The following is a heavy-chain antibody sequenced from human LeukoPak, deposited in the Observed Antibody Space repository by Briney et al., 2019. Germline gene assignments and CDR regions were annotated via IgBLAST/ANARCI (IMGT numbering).Heavy chain of an antibody. D-gene: IGHD2-8*01. J-gene: IGHJ4*02. Sequence: SETLSLTCSVSGGSISSSSYYWGWIRQPPGKGLEWIGSIYYSGSTYYNPSLKSRVTISVDTSKNQFSLKLSSVTAADTAVYYCARMYSYHFDYWGQGTLVTVSS. CDR1: GGSISSSSYY. CDR2: IYYSGST. V-gene: IGHV4-39*07. CDR3: ARMYSYHFDY.